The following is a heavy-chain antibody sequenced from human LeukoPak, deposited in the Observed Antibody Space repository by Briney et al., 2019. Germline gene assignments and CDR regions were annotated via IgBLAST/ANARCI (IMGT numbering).Heavy chain of an antibody. Sequence: PGGSLRLSCAASGFTFSRYSMNWVRQAPGKGLEWVSAISGSGGTTYFADSVKGRFTISRDISKNMLYLQMSRLRVEDTAVYYCAKHGSGSYLSFDIWGQGTMVTVSS. CDR2: ISGSGGTT. CDR1: GFTFSRYS. V-gene: IGHV3-23*01. D-gene: IGHD3-10*01. CDR3: AKHGSGSYLSFDI. J-gene: IGHJ3*02.